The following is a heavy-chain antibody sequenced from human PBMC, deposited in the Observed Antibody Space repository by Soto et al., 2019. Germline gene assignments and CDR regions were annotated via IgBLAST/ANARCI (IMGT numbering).Heavy chain of an antibody. CDR1: GGPISSNSYY. J-gene: IGHJ4*02. CDR2: IFYTGSI. D-gene: IGHD3-10*01. CDR3: AASTHYLAFDY. Sequence: PSETLSLTCTVSGGPISSNSYYWGWIRQPPGKGLEWIGNIFYTGSIYYNPSLKSRITISIDTSKNQFSLNLTSVTPADTAVYYCAASTHYLAFDYWGQGTLVTVSS. V-gene: IGHV4-39*01.